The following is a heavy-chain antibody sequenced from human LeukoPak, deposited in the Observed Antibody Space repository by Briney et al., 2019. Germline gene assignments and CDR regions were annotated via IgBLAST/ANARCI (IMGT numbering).Heavy chain of an antibody. J-gene: IGHJ4*02. CDR3: AKDQGYDILTGYF. CDR2: ISGTDNTT. Sequence: GGSLRLSCAASGFTFRTYAMSWVRQAPGKGLEWVSAISGTDNTTYYADSVKGRFTISRDNSKSRLYLQMNSLRAEDTALYFCAKDQGYDILTGYFWGRGTLVTVSS. CDR1: GFTFRTYA. V-gene: IGHV3-23*01. D-gene: IGHD3-9*01.